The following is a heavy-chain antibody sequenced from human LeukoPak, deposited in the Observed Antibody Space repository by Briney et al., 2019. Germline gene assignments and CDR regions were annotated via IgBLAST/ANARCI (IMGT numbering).Heavy chain of an antibody. CDR3: ARDLIDAYCGGDCHPTLFDY. J-gene: IGHJ4*02. V-gene: IGHV1-18*01. CDR2: ISAYNGNT. D-gene: IGHD2-21*02. Sequence: ASVKVSCKASGYTFTSYGISWVRQAPGQGLEWMGWISAYNGNTNYAQKLQGRVTMTTDTSTSTAYMELRSLRSDDTAVYYCARDLIDAYCGGDCHPTLFDYWAQGTLVTVSS. CDR1: GYTFTSYG.